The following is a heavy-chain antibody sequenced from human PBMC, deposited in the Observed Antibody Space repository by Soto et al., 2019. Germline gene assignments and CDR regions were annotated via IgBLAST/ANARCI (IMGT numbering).Heavy chain of an antibody. J-gene: IGHJ6*02. D-gene: IGHD3-10*01. V-gene: IGHV3-48*02. Sequence: PGGSLRLSCAASGFTFSNYIMNWVRQAPGKGLEWVSYIISSGSTIYYADSVKGRFTISRDDAKNSLYLQMNSLRDEDTAVYYCARYSNQAGYGSGTAYYGMDVWGQGTTVTVSS. CDR2: IISSGSTI. CDR3: ARYSNQAGYGSGTAYYGMDV. CDR1: GFTFSNYI.